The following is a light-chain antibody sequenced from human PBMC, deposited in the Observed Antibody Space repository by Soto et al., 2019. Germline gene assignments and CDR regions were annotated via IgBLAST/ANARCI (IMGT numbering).Light chain of an antibody. CDR1: QSLVHSDGNTY. V-gene: IGKV2-30*02. J-gene: IGKJ1*01. CDR2: KVS. Sequence: DVESTQSGLSLALGVGRTVSISCRSSQSLVHSDGNTYLNWFQQRPGQSPRRLIYKVSNRDSGVPDRFSGSGSGTDFTLKIRSLEADDVGVYYCVQTRHWPGTLGQGTKVDIK. CDR3: VQTRHWPGT.